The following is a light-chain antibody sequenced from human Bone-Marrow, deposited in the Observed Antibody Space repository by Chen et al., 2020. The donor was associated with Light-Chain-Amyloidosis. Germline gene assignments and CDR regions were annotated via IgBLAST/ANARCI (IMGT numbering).Light chain of an antibody. V-gene: IGLV2-14*01. CDR3: SSYTSSSTVV. CDR2: EVS. CDR1: SSDVGGYNY. Sequence: QSALTQPASVSGSPGQSITISCTGTSSDVGGYNYVSWYQQHPGKAPKLMIYEVSNRPSGVSTPFAGSKAGKTASLTISALQAEDEADYYCSSYTSSSTVVFVTGTKVTVL. J-gene: IGLJ1*01.